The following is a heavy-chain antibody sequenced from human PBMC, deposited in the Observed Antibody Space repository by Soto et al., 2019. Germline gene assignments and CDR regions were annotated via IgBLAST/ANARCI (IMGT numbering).Heavy chain of an antibody. CDR3: ARVGGINWFDP. Sequence: SETLSLTCTVSGGSMSSSSTYYWGWMRQPPGKGLEWIASFFIGGNTYYNPSLKSRVTISVDTSKNQFSLKLSSVTAADTAVYYCARVGGINWFDPWGQGTLVTVSS. V-gene: IGHV4-39*07. D-gene: IGHD3-16*01. CDR2: FFIGGNT. CDR1: GGSMSSSSTYY. J-gene: IGHJ5*02.